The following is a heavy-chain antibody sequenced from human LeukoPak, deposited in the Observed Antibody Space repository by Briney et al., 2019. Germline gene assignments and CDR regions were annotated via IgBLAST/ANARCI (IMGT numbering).Heavy chain of an antibody. J-gene: IGHJ4*02. CDR3: AKGIAAADV. CDR1: GFTFDDYA. Sequence: GGSLRLSCAASGFTFDDYAMHWARQAPGKGLEWVSGISWNSGSIGYADSVKGRFTISRDNAKNSLYLQMNSLRAEDTALYYCAKGIAAADVWGQGTLVTVSS. V-gene: IGHV3-9*01. CDR2: ISWNSGSI. D-gene: IGHD6-13*01.